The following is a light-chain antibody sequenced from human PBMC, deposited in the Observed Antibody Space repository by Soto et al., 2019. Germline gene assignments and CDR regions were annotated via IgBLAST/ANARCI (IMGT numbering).Light chain of an antibody. V-gene: IGKV3-20*01. J-gene: IGKJ1*01. CDR1: QSVSSSY. Sequence: EIVLTQSPGTLSLSPGERATLSCRASQSVSSSYLAWYQQKPGQAPRLLIYGASSRATGIPDRFSGSGSGTDFTLTISRLEPDDFAVNYCQQYGSSSWTFGQGTKVEI. CDR3: QQYGSSSWT. CDR2: GAS.